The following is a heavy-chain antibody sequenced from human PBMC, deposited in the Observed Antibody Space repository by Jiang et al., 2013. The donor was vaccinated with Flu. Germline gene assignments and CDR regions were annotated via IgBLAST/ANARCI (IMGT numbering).Heavy chain of an antibody. Sequence: TLSLTCTVSGGSISIGGYYWSWIRQHPGQGLEWIGYIYYSGSTYYNPPLKSRVTISVDTSKNQFSLKLTSVTAADTAVYYCALGWNDLYYFDHWGQGTLVTVSS. D-gene: IGHD1-1*01. CDR3: ALGWNDLYYFDH. J-gene: IGHJ4*02. CDR1: GGSISIGGYY. CDR2: IYYSGST. V-gene: IGHV4-31*03.